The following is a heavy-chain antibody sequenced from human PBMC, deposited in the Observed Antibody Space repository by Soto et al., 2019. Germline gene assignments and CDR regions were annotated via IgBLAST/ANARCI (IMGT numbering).Heavy chain of an antibody. Sequence: QVQLVQSAAELKKPGSSVKVSCKTSGDTFNSYTINWVRQAPGQGLEWMGGIIPLSGMANYAQRFQGRGIIPADKSTRTAYMEVSSLRSEDTAMYYCARGPEYYYYGFEVWGQGTTVTVS. CDR3: ARGPEYYYYGFEV. V-gene: IGHV1-69*17. CDR1: GDTFNSYT. J-gene: IGHJ6*02. CDR2: IIPLSGMA.